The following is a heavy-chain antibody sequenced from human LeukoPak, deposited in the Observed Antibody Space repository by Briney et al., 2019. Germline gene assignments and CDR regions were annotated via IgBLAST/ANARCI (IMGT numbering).Heavy chain of an antibody. J-gene: IGHJ4*02. V-gene: IGHV3-48*03. D-gene: IGHD6-19*01. CDR2: ITTSGGIK. CDR3: ARDGVVDSSGRYVDY. Sequence: QPGASLRLSCATSVFTFSNYEMNWVRQAPGKGLEWVSYITTSGGIKSYADSVKGRFTISRDNAKNSVYLQINSLRAEDTAVYYCARDGVVDSSGRYVDYWGQGTLVTVSS. CDR1: VFTFSNYE.